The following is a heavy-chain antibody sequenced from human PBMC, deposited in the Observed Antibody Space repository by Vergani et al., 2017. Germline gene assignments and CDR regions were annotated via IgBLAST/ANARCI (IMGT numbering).Heavy chain of an antibody. J-gene: IGHJ6*03. CDR3: ARVXTPGYSNSYYYYYYMDV. D-gene: IGHD6-13*01. CDR2: ISSSSSYI. CDR1: GFTFSSYS. Sequence: EVQLVESGGGLVKPGGSLRLSCAASGFTFSSYSMNWVRQAPGKGLEWVSSISSSSSYIYYADSVKGRFTISRDNAKNSLYLQMNSLRAEDTAVYYCARVXTPGYSNSYYYYYYMDVWGKGTTVTVSS. V-gene: IGHV3-21*01.